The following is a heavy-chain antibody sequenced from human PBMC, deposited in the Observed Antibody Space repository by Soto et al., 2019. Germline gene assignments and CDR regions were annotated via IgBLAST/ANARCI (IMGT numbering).Heavy chain of an antibody. Sequence: QVQLVQSGAEVKKPGSSVKVSCKASGGTFSSYAISWVRQAPGQGLEWMGGIIPIFGTANYAQKFQGRVPIPADESTSTAYMELSSLRSEDTAVYYCARVVTVVKSFHYWYFDLWGRGTLVTVSS. CDR2: IIPIFGTA. CDR3: ARVVTVVKSFHYWYFDL. J-gene: IGHJ2*01. V-gene: IGHV1-69*12. CDR1: GGTFSSYA. D-gene: IGHD2-15*01.